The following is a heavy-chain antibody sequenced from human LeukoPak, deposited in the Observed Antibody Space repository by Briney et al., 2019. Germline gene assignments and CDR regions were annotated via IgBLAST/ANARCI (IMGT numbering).Heavy chain of an antibody. CDR2: ISGSGGST. V-gene: IGHV3-23*01. CDR3: AKDWEASRGGGPIDY. J-gene: IGHJ4*02. Sequence: GGSLRLSCAASRFTFSIYAMTWVRQAPGKGLEWVSGISGSGGSTYYADSVKGRFTISRDNSKNTLFLQMNSLRAEDSAVYYCAKDWEASRGGGPIDYWGQGILVTVSS. D-gene: IGHD1-26*01. CDR1: RFTFSIYA.